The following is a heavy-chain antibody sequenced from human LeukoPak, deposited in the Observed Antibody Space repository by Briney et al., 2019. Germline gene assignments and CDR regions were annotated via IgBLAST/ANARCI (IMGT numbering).Heavy chain of an antibody. J-gene: IGHJ4*02. Sequence: GGSLRLSCAAPGFTFSSYEMNWVRQAPGKGLEWVSAISGSDSRTYYADSVKGWFTISRDDSKNTLYLQMNSLRAEDTAVYYCAKGHHYGSGSYWVWGQGTLVTVSS. CDR3: AKGHHYGSGSYWV. CDR1: GFTFSSYE. D-gene: IGHD3-10*01. CDR2: ISGSDSRT. V-gene: IGHV3-23*01.